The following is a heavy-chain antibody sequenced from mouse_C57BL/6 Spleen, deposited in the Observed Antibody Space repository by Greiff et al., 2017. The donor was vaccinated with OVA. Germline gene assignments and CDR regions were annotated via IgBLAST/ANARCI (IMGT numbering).Heavy chain of an antibody. V-gene: IGHV1-54*01. J-gene: IGHJ1*03. D-gene: IGHD1-1*01. CDR1: GYAFTNYL. Sequence: QVQLKESGAELVRPGTSVKVSCKASGYAFTNYLIEWVKQRPGQGLEWIGVINPGSGGTNYNEKFKGKATLTADKSSSTAYMQLSSLTSEDSAVYFCAREGYGSSFSYWYFDVWGTGTTVTVSS. CDR3: AREGYGSSFSYWYFDV. CDR2: INPGSGGT.